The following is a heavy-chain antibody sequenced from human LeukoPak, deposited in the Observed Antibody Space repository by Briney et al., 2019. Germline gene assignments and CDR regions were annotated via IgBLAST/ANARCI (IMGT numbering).Heavy chain of an antibody. D-gene: IGHD1-26*01. V-gene: IGHV3-48*03. CDR2: ISSSGSTI. CDR1: GFTFSSYE. Sequence: GGSLRLSCAASGFTFSSYEMNWVRQAPGKGLEWVSYISSSGSTIYYADSVKGRFTISRDNAKNSLYLQVNSLRDEDTAVYYCARSPSRVGIDYWGQGTLVTVSS. J-gene: IGHJ4*02. CDR3: ARSPSRVGIDY.